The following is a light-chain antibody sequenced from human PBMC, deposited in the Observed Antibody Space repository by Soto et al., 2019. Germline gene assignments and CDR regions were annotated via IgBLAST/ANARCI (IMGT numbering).Light chain of an antibody. V-gene: IGKV3-15*01. CDR2: GAS. CDR3: QQYNDWPPYT. J-gene: IGKJ2*01. CDR1: QSIGSN. Sequence: EVLMTQSQGTLSVSPGERVTVSSRASQSIGSNLAWYQQKPGQAPRLLIYGASTRVIGVPDRFSGGRSGTEFTLTISSLQSEDIAVYFCQQYNDWPPYTFGQGTKLEIK.